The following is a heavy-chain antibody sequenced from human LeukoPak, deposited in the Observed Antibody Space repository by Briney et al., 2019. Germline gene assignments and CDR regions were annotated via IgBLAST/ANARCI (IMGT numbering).Heavy chain of an antibody. J-gene: IGHJ4*02. CDR3: ARLAREAYCGGDCYSPYFDY. Sequence: KPSETLSLTCTVSGGSISSYYWSWIRQPPGKGLEWIGYIYYSGNTNYNPSLKSRVTISVDASKNQFSLKLSSVTAADTAVYYCARLAREAYCGGDCYSPYFDYWGQGTLVTVSS. CDR1: GGSISSYY. D-gene: IGHD2-21*02. CDR2: IYYSGNT. V-gene: IGHV4-59*08.